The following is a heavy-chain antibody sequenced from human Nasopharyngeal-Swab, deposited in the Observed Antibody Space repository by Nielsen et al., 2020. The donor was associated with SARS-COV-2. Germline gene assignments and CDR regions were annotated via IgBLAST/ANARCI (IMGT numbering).Heavy chain of an antibody. J-gene: IGHJ6*02. CDR3: ASADIVVVPAASSRHYYYYGMDV. Sequence: ASVKVSCNASGGTFSSYAISWVRQAPGQGLEWMGWISAYNGNTNYAQKLQGRVTMTTDTSTSTAYMELRSLRSDDTAVYYCASADIVVVPAASSRHYYYYGMDVWGQGTTVTVSS. CDR1: GGTFSSYA. CDR2: ISAYNGNT. V-gene: IGHV1-18*01. D-gene: IGHD2-2*01.